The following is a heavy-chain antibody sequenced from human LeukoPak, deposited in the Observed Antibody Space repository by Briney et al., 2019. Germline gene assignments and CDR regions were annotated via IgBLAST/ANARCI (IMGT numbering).Heavy chain of an antibody. D-gene: IGHD2-2*01. CDR1: GFTFSSYA. V-gene: IGHV3-23*01. CDR2: ISASGGST. J-gene: IGHJ6*02. Sequence: GGSLRLSCAASGFTFSSYAMSWVRQAPGKGLEWVSVISASGGSTYYADSVKGRFTISRDNAKNSLYLQMNSLRAEDTAVYYCARDQIAVYCSSTSCYRSYGMDVWGQGTTVTVSS. CDR3: ARDQIAVYCSSTSCYRSYGMDV.